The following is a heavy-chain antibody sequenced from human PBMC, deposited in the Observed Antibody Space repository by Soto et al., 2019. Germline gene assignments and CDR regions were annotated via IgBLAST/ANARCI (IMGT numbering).Heavy chain of an antibody. J-gene: IGHJ6*02. CDR2: IIPILGIA. V-gene: IGHV1-69*02. D-gene: IGHD2-15*01. CDR3: AVYPRRVVVVAAATNPHPGMDV. Sequence: QVQLVQSGAEVKKPGSSVKVSCKASGGTFSSYTISWVRQAPGQGLEWMGRIIPILGIANYAQKFQGRVTQTRDKVTRREYMDLGNMKSGGMGVDDGAVYPRRVVVVAAATNPHPGMDVWGQGTMVTVSS. CDR1: GGTFSSYT.